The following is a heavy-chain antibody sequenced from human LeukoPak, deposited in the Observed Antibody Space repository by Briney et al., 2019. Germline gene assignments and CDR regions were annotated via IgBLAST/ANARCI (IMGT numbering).Heavy chain of an antibody. V-gene: IGHV3-23*01. CDR1: GFTFSSYA. D-gene: IGHD6-19*01. CDR3: AKGPYSSGWLGLKRGYYFDY. CDR2: ISGSGGST. J-gene: IGHJ4*02. Sequence: GGSLRLSCAASGFTFSSYAMSWVRQAPGKGLEWVSAISGSGGSTYYADSVKGRFTISRDNSKNTLYLQMNSLRAEDTAVYYCAKGPYSSGWLGLKRGYYFDYWGQGTLVTVSS.